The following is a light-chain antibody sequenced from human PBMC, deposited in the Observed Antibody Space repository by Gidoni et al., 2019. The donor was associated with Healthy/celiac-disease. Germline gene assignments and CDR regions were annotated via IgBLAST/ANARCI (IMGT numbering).Light chain of an antibody. CDR2: AAS. J-gene: IGKJ1*01. V-gene: IGKV1-39*01. Sequence: DIQMTQSPSPLSASVGDRVTITCRARQSLSSYLNWYQQKPGKAPKLLIYAASSLQSGVPSRFSGSGSGTDFTLTISSLQPEDFATYYCQQSYSTLWTFGQGTKVEIK. CDR3: QQSYSTLWT. CDR1: QSLSSY.